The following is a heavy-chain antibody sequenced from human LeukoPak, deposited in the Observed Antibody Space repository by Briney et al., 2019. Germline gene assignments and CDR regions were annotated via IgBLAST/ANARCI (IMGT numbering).Heavy chain of an antibody. CDR1: GFTFSSSS. Sequence: PGGSLRLSCVASGFTFSSSSMNWVRQAPGKGLEWISYLTGSSSTIYYADSVKGRFTISRDNAKNSLYLQMNSLRDEDTAVYYCARDRADYVGAFDIWGQGTMVTVSS. J-gene: IGHJ3*02. D-gene: IGHD4-17*01. CDR3: ARDRADYVGAFDI. V-gene: IGHV3-48*02. CDR2: LTGSSSTI.